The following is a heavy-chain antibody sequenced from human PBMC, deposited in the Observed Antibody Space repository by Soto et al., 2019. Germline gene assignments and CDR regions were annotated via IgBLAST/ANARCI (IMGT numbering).Heavy chain of an antibody. CDR1: GFTFSSYA. V-gene: IGHV3-23*01. CDR2: ISGSGGST. J-gene: IGHJ4*02. D-gene: IGHD1-1*01. Sequence: GGSLRLSCAASGFTFSSYAMSWVRQAPGKGLEWASAISGSGGSTYYADSVKGRFTISRDNSKNTLYLQMNSLRAEDTAVYYCAPFTRDTTLVPISYWGQGTPVTVSS. CDR3: APFTRDTTLVPISY.